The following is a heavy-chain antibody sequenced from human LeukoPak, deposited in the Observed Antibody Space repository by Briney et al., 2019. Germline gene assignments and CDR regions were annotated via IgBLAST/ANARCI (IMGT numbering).Heavy chain of an antibody. CDR2: INAGNGNT. D-gene: IGHD3-10*01. J-gene: IGHJ4*02. Sequence: ASVKVSCKASGYTFTSYAMHWVRQAPGQRLEWMGWINAGNGNTKYSQEFQGRVTITRDTSASTAYMELSSLRSEDMAVYYCARDHGIFGELPFDYWGQGTLVTVSS. CDR3: ARDHGIFGELPFDY. CDR1: GYTFTSYA. V-gene: IGHV1-3*03.